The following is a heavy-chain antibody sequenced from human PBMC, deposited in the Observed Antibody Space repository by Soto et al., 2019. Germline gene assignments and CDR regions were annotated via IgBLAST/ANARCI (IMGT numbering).Heavy chain of an antibody. CDR2: INTDGSTT. CDR1: EFIFSNYW. J-gene: IGHJ4*02. V-gene: IGHV3-74*01. Sequence: EVQLVESGGGFVQPGGSLRLSCAASEFIFSNYWMHWVHQAPGKGLVWVSRINTDGSTTNYADSVKGRFTISRDNAKNTLYLQMNSLRAEDTAVYYCVRIRRGDGYTFGYWGQGTLVTVSS. CDR3: VRIRRGDGYTFGY. D-gene: IGHD5-18*01.